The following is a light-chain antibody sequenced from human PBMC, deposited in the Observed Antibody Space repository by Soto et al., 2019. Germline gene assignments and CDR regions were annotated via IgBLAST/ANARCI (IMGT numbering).Light chain of an antibody. Sequence: DIVLTQSPATLSFFPGERATLSCRASQRINTYLAWYQQRPGQAPRLLMSAASNRATGIPARFSGSGSGTDFTLTISSLEPEDFAVYYCQHRSKFGGGTKVEIK. CDR2: AAS. CDR1: QRINTY. V-gene: IGKV3-11*01. CDR3: QHRSK. J-gene: IGKJ4*02.